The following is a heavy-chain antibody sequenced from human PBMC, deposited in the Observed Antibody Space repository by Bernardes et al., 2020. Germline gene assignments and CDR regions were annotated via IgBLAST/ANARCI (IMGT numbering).Heavy chain of an antibody. Sequence: GGSLRLSCAASGFTFSSYSMNWVRQAPGKGLEWVSSISSSSSYIYYADSVKGRFTISRDNAKNSLYLQMNSLRSDDTAVYYCARGRIAAAGTPGAFDIWGQGTMVTVSS. D-gene: IGHD6-13*01. CDR1: GFTFSSYS. CDR2: ISSSSSYI. CDR3: ARGRIAAAGTPGAFDI. J-gene: IGHJ3*02. V-gene: IGHV3-21*04.